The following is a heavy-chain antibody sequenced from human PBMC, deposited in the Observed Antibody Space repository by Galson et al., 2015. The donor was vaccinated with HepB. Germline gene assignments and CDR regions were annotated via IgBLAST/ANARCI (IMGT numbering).Heavy chain of an antibody. D-gene: IGHD6-13*01. V-gene: IGHV1-3*01. CDR1: GYTFTMYA. CDR3: TRSGRFGVSAADHGLF. Sequence: SVKVPCKASGYTFTMYAMHWVRQAPGQRPEWMGWINVGNGDTKYSRKFQGRVTITRDTSANTVYVELANLQFEDTAVYYCTRSGRFGVSAADHGLFWGQGTLVTVSS. J-gene: IGHJ4*02. CDR2: INVGNGDT.